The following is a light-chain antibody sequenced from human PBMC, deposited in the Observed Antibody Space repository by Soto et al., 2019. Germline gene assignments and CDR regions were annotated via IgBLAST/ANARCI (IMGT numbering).Light chain of an antibody. Sequence: EIVMTQSPATLSVSPGERATLSCRASQSVSSNLAWYQQKPGQTPRLLIYGASSRATGIPDRFSGSGSGTDFTLTISRLEPEDFAVYYCQQCGSSPITFGQGTLLEVK. CDR2: GAS. V-gene: IGKV3-20*01. CDR1: QSVSSN. J-gene: IGKJ5*01. CDR3: QQCGSSPIT.